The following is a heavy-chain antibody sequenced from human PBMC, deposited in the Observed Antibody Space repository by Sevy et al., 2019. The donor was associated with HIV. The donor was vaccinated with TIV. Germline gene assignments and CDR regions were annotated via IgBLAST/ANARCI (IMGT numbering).Heavy chain of an antibody. CDR3: ARGFDYVWGSYRSPVDY. CDR1: GFTFSDYY. J-gene: IGHJ4*02. CDR2: ISSSGSTI. Sequence: GGSLRLSCAASGFTFSDYYMSWIRQAPGKGLEWVSYISSSGSTIYYADSVKGRFTISRDNAKNSLYLQMNSRRAEDTAWYYCARGFDYVWGSYRSPVDYWGQGTLVTVSS. V-gene: IGHV3-11*01. D-gene: IGHD3-16*02.